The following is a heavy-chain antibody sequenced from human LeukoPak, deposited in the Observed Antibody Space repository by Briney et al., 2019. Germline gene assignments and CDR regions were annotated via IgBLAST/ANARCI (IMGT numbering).Heavy chain of an antibody. CDR3: ARHYSGYYLGAFDI. J-gene: IGHJ3*02. D-gene: IGHD3-22*01. V-gene: IGHV4-39*07. CDR1: GGSISSSSYY. CDR2: IYYSGST. Sequence: SETLSLTCTVSGGSISSSSYYWGWIRQPPGKGLEWIGSIYYSGSTYYNPSLKSRVTISVDTSKNQFSLKLSSVTAEDTALYYCARHYSGYYLGAFDIWGQGTMVTVSS.